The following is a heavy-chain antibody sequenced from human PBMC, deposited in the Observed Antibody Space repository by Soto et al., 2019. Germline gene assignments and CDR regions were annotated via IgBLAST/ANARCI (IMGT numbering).Heavy chain of an antibody. CDR2: IYYSGST. CDR1: GGSISSSSYY. Sequence: PSETLSLTCTVSGGSISSSSYYWGWIRQPPGKGLEWIGSIYYSGSTYYNPSLKSRVTISVDTSKNQFSLKLSSVTAADTAVYYCARYISNYGMDVWGQGTTVTVSS. CDR3: ARYISNYGMDV. J-gene: IGHJ6*02. V-gene: IGHV4-39*01.